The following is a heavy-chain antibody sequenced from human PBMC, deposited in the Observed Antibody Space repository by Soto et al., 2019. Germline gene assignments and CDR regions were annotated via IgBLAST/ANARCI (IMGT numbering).Heavy chain of an antibody. CDR2: IIPIFGTA. CDR1: GGTFSSYA. CDR3: ARDKVEYCGGDCYSGLDY. J-gene: IGHJ4*02. Sequence: SVKVSCKASGGTFSSYAISWVRQAPGQGLEWMGGIIPIFGTANYAQKFQGRVTITADESTSTAYMELSSLRSEDTAVYYCARDKVEYCGGDCYSGLDYWGQGTLVTVSS. D-gene: IGHD2-21*02. V-gene: IGHV1-69*13.